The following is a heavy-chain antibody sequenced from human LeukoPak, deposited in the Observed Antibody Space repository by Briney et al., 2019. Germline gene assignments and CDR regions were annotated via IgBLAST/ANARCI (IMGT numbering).Heavy chain of an antibody. J-gene: IGHJ4*02. Sequence: GGSLRLSCAASGFTFSSYGMSWVRQAPGKGLEWVSTLSGSGGNTYYADSVKGRFTISRDNPKNTLYLRMNSLRAEDTAVYYCARDDRKDYFFDTSGYYKVDFWGQGTLVTVSS. CDR2: LSGSGGNT. CDR1: GFTFSSYG. D-gene: IGHD3-22*01. CDR3: ARDDRKDYFFDTSGYYKVDF. V-gene: IGHV3-23*01.